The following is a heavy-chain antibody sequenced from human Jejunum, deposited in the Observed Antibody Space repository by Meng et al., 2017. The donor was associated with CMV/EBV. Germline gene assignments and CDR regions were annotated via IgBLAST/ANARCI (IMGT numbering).Heavy chain of an antibody. J-gene: IGHJ4*02. Sequence: KASGYTFTDYYMYWVRQAPGQGLEWMGRINPNSGDTNNAQKFQGRVTMTRDTSINTAYMELSGLKSDDTAVYFCARDASVTGYYYFDSWGQGTLVTVSS. D-gene: IGHD3-9*01. V-gene: IGHV1-2*06. CDR3: ARDASVTGYYYFDS. CDR2: INPNSGDT. CDR1: GYTFTDYY.